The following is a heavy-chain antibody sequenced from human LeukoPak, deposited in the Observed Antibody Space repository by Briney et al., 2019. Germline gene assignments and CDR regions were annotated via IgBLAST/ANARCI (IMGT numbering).Heavy chain of an antibody. V-gene: IGHV3-53*01. CDR3: AGPDSSGYYSPLGYGMDV. D-gene: IGHD3-22*01. CDR1: GFIFSDDN. CDR2: IYSGGST. Sequence: GGSLRLSCAASGFIFSDDNMSWVRQAPGKGLEWVSVIYSGGSTYYADSVEGRFTISRDNSKNTLYLQMNSLRAEDTAVYYCAGPDSSGYYSPLGYGMDVWGQGTTVTVSS. J-gene: IGHJ6*02.